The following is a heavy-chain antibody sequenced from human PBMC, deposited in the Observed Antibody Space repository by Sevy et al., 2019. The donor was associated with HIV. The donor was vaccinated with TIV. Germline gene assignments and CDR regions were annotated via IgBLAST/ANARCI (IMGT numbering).Heavy chain of an antibody. CDR1: GGSISSGGYY. Sequence: SETLSLTCTVSGGSISSGGYYWSWIRQHPGKGLEWIGYIYYSGSTYYNPSLKSRVTISVDTSKNQFSLKLSSVTAADTAVYYCARGYCTNGVCSSRYFDYWGQGTLVTVSP. V-gene: IGHV4-31*03. D-gene: IGHD2-8*01. CDR3: ARGYCTNGVCSSRYFDY. J-gene: IGHJ4*02. CDR2: IYYSGST.